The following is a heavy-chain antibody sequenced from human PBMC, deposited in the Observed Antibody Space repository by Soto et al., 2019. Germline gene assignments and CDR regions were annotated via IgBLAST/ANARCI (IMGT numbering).Heavy chain of an antibody. CDR2: VSAYNGNT. Sequence: ASVKVSCKASGYTFTSYGISWVRQAPGQGLEWMGWVSAYNGNTNYAQKLQGRVTMTTDTSTSTAYMELRSLRSDDTAVYYCARARGGLTLDYYYGMDVWGQGTTVTVSS. D-gene: IGHD2-8*01. V-gene: IGHV1-18*01. CDR1: GYTFTSYG. J-gene: IGHJ6*02. CDR3: ARARGGLTLDYYYGMDV.